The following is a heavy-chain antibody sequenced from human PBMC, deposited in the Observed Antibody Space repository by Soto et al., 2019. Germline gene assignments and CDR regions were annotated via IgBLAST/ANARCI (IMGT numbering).Heavy chain of an antibody. CDR1: GFTFSRFS. J-gene: IGHJ6*02. CDR2: ISYDGNNK. CDR3: ARDHGMFLSYYYHGMDV. D-gene: IGHD3-10*02. V-gene: IGHV3-30-3*01. Sequence: SLRLSCAASGFTFSRFSMHWVRQAPGKGLAWVAVISYDGNNKHFAESVKGRFSISRDDSKNTVYLEMNNLRGDDSAVYYCARDHGMFLSYYYHGMDVWGQGTTVTVSS.